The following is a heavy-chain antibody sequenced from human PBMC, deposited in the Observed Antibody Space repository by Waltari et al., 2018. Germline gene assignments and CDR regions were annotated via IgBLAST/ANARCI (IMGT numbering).Heavy chain of an antibody. J-gene: IGHJ4*02. Sequence: QVQLQQWGAGLLTPSETLSLTCSVSGGSFSGYYWSWHRQPPGKGLEWIGEIKHSGSTNYNPSLKSRVTISVDTSKNQFSLKLSSVTAADTAVYYCARHPALGYCSGGSCYSGKHFDYWGQGTLVTVSS. CDR1: GGSFSGYY. V-gene: IGHV4-34*01. CDR3: ARHPALGYCSGGSCYSGKHFDY. CDR2: IKHSGST. D-gene: IGHD2-15*01.